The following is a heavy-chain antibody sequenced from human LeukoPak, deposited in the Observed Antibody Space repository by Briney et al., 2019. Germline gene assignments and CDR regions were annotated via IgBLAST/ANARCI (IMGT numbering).Heavy chain of an antibody. V-gene: IGHV1-69*13. CDR2: IIPIFGTA. CDR3: ASSDYGDPHYGMDV. Sequence: ASVKVSCKASGYTFTSYGISWVRQAPGQGLEWMGGIIPIFGTANYAQKFQGRVTITADESTSTAYMELSSLRSEDTAVYYCASSDYGDPHYGMDVWGQGTTVTVSS. D-gene: IGHD4-17*01. CDR1: GYTFTSYG. J-gene: IGHJ6*02.